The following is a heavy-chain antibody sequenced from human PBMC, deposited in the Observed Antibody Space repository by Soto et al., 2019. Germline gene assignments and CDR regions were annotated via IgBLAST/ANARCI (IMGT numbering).Heavy chain of an antibody. D-gene: IGHD2-15*01. V-gene: IGHV3-74*01. J-gene: IGHJ6*02. CDR3: ARELGYCSGGSCYLGGDFFYYYYGMDV. CDR1: GFTFSSYW. CDR2: INSDGSST. Sequence: GGSLRLSCAASGFTFSSYWMHWVRQAPGKGLVWVSRINSDGSSTSYADSVKGRFTISRDNAKNTLYLQMNSLRAEDTAVYYCARELGYCSGGSCYLGGDFFYYYYGMDVWGQGTTVTVSS.